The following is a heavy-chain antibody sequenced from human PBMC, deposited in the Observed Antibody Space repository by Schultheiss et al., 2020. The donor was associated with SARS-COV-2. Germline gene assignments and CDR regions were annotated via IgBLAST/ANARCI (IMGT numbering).Heavy chain of an antibody. D-gene: IGHD5-12*01. V-gene: IGHV1-46*03. Sequence: ASVKVSCKASGYTFTGYYMHWVRQAPGQGLEWMGGIIPIFGTANYAQKFQGRVTMTRDTSTSTVYMELSSLRSEDTAVYYCARGYAIDYWGQGTLVTVSS. CDR2: IIPIFGTA. J-gene: IGHJ4*02. CDR3: ARGYAIDY. CDR1: GYTFTGYY.